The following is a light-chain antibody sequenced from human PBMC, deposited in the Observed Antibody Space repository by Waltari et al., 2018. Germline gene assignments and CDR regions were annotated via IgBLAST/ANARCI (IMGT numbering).Light chain of an antibody. CDR2: DVS. Sequence: QSALTQPASVSVSPGQSLTISCTGISSDVGSYSSVSCYQYHPGQGPKVIFYDVSDRPSGVSARFSGSKSGNTASLTISGLQAEDEADYYCSSQSSDNVVLFGGGTKVTVL. J-gene: IGLJ3*02. CDR3: SSQSSDNVVL. V-gene: IGLV2-14*03. CDR1: SSDVGSYSS.